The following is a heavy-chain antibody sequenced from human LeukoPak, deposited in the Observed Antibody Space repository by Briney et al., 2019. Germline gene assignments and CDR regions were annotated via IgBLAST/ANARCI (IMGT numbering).Heavy chain of an antibody. CDR1: GFTFSSYS. V-gene: IGHV3-48*01. Sequence: PGGSLRLSCAASGFTFSSYSMMWVRQAPGKGLEWVSYISSSSTTIHYADSVRGRFTISRDNSKNTLYLQMNSLRAEDTAIYYCAKDLVTGSLDYWGQGTLVTVSS. D-gene: IGHD3-10*01. CDR2: ISSSSTTI. CDR3: AKDLVTGSLDY. J-gene: IGHJ4*02.